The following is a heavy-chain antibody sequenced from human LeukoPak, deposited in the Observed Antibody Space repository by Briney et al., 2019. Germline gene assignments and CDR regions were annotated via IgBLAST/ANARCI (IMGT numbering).Heavy chain of an antibody. CDR1: GFTFRSYS. Sequence: PGGSLRLSCAASGFTFRSYSMNWVRQAPGKGLEWVSSISSSSSYIYYADSVKGRFTISRDKAKNSLYLQMNSLRAEDTAVYYCALQDFDWLSPFDYWGQGTLVTVSS. V-gene: IGHV3-21*04. CDR3: ALQDFDWLSPFDY. J-gene: IGHJ4*02. D-gene: IGHD3-9*01. CDR2: ISSSSSYI.